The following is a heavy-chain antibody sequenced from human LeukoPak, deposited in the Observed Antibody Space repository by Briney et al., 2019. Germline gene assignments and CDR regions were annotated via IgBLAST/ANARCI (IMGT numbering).Heavy chain of an antibody. Sequence: GGSLRPSCAASGFTFSSYATHWVRQAPGKGLESVAVISYDGSNKYYADSVKGRFTISRDNSKNTLYLQMNSLRAEDTAVYYCARVYDFWSGYFSYWGQGTLVTVSS. CDR3: ARVYDFWSGYFSY. D-gene: IGHD3-3*01. V-gene: IGHV3-30-3*01. J-gene: IGHJ4*02. CDR1: GFTFSSYA. CDR2: ISYDGSNK.